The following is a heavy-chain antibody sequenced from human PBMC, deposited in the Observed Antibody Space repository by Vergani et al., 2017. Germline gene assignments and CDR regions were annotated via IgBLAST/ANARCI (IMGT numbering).Heavy chain of an antibody. D-gene: IGHD2-8*01. CDR3: ARGLGYCTNGVWCRPYYYGMDV. CDR1: GYSFTSYW. J-gene: IGHJ6*02. CDR2: IYPGDSDT. V-gene: IGHV5-51*01. Sequence: EVQLVPSGAEVKKPGESLKISCKGSGYSFTSYWIGWVRQMPGKGLEWMGIIYPGDSDTRYSPSFQGQVTISADKSISTAYLQWSSLKASDTAMYHCARGLGYCTNGVWCRPYYYGMDVWGQGTTVTVSS.